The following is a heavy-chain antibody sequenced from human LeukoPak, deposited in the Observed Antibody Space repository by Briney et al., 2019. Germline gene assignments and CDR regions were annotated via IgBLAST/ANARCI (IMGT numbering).Heavy chain of an antibody. CDR3: ARDRSGYSYGEPLDH. Sequence: ASVKVSCKASGYTFTGYCMHWVRQAPGQGLEWLGRINPNSGGTNDAQNFQGRVTMTRDTSMNTAYMELSRLRGDDTAVYYCARDRSGYSYGEPLDHWGQGTLVIVSS. CDR2: INPNSGGT. D-gene: IGHD5-18*01. J-gene: IGHJ4*02. V-gene: IGHV1-2*06. CDR1: GYTFTGYC.